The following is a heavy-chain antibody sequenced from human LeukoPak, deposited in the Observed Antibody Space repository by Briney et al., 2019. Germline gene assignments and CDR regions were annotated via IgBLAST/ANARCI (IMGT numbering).Heavy chain of an antibody. V-gene: IGHV3-7*01. Sequence: GGSLRLSCAASGFTFSNSWMTWVRLAPGKGLEWVANIKHDGSEESYVDSVKGRFTISRDNAKNSLFLQMHSLRAEDTALYYCAREWDSGSSSLDLGGQGTLVTVSS. CDR1: GFTFSNSW. CDR3: AREWDSGSSSLDL. J-gene: IGHJ4*02. D-gene: IGHD5-12*01. CDR2: IKHDGSEE.